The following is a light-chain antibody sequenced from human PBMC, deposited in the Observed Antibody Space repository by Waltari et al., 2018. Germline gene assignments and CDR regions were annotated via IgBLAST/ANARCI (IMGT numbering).Light chain of an antibody. CDR1: KTICLF. V-gene: IGKV1-39*01. CDR3: QESFTSPRT. CDR2: GAS. Sequence: DIQMTQPPSSLSASLRDRVTITCRTSKTICLFFNWYQQRPGKGPTLLIYGASILHSGVPSQFSGSGSGTDFTLTISNLQPEDVATYYCQESFTSPRTFGHGTKVEI. J-gene: IGKJ1*01.